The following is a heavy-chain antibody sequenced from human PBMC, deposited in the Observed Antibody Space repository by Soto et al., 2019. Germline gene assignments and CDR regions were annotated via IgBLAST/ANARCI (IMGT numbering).Heavy chain of an antibody. D-gene: IGHD3-10*01. CDR1: GYSISIGYF. CDR2: IYHSGTT. Sequence: SETLSLTCAVSGYSISIGYFWGWIRQPPGKGLEWIGSIYHSGTTYYNPSLKSRFTISVDTSKNQFSLNLSSVTAADTAVYYCARGLGRYYRSGNINFDYGGQGTLVTVSS. J-gene: IGHJ4*02. CDR3: ARGLGRYYRSGNINFDY. V-gene: IGHV4-38-2*01.